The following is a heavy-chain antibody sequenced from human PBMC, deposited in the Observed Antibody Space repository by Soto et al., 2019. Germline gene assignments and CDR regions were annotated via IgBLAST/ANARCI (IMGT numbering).Heavy chain of an antibody. Sequence: QVQLQESGPGLVKPSETLSLSCTVSSGSISGYYWSWIRQPPGKGLEWIGSIYSSGTTYYNPSLKSRVSMSVATSKIQFPLNLSSVTAADTAVYYCARQASYDFWDGRFYYNYDMDVWGKGTPVTVSS. CDR1: SGSISGYY. D-gene: IGHD3-3*01. J-gene: IGHJ6*03. CDR2: IYSSGTT. V-gene: IGHV4-59*08. CDR3: ARQASYDFWDGRFYYNYDMDV.